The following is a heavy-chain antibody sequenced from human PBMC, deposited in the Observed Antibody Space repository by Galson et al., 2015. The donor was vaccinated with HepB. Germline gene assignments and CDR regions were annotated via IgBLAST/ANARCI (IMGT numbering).Heavy chain of an antibody. Sequence: SVKVSCKASGYTLTNYYIHWARQAPGQGLEWMGMVNPNGGTTRYPQKIQGRVTMTRDTSTSTVYMELSSLTSEDTAVYYCATGYCSGGSCYSVGMDVWGQGTTVTVSS. CDR3: ATGYCSGGSCYSVGMDV. J-gene: IGHJ6*02. D-gene: IGHD2-15*01. CDR1: GYTLTNYY. V-gene: IGHV1-46*01. CDR2: VNPNGGTT.